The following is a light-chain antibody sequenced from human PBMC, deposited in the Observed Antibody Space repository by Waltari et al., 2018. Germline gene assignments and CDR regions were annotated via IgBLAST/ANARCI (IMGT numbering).Light chain of an antibody. V-gene: IGLV2-23*02. J-gene: IGLJ2*01. CDR1: SNDIGSYNF. CDR2: DVS. Sequence: QSALTQPASVSGSPGQSITVSCTGTSNDIGSYNFVSWYQQHPGRAPNLMIYDVSERPLGVCTRFSCSKSVTTSSLSISGLQAGYEAYYYCFSYAVINSFDFGGGTKLTVL. CDR3: FSYAVINSFD.